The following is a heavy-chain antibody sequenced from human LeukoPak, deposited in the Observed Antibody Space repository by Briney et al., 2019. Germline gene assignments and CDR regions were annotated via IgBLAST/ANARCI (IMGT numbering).Heavy chain of an antibody. CDR2: IYYSGST. D-gene: IGHD3-22*01. Sequence: SETLSLTCTVSGGSISSSSYYWGWIRQPPGKGLEWIGSIYYSGSTYYNPSLKSRVTISVDTSKNQFSLKLSPVTAADTAVHYCAGGYPYYFDYWGQGTLVTVSS. CDR3: AGGYPYYFDY. J-gene: IGHJ4*02. V-gene: IGHV4-39*07. CDR1: GGSISSSSYY.